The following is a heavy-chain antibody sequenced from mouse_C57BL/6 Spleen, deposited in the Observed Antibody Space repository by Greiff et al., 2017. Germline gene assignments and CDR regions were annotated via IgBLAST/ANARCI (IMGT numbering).Heavy chain of an antibody. CDR3: ARDYYGSSYVGYFDV. J-gene: IGHJ1*03. Sequence: EVKLQESGPGMVKPSQSLSLTCTVTGYSITSGYDWHWIRHFPGNKLEWMGYISYSGSTNYNPSLKSRISITHDTSKNHFFLKLNSVTTEDTATYYCARDYYGSSYVGYFDVWGTGTTVTVSS. CDR2: ISYSGST. D-gene: IGHD1-1*01. CDR1: GYSITSGYD. V-gene: IGHV3-1*01.